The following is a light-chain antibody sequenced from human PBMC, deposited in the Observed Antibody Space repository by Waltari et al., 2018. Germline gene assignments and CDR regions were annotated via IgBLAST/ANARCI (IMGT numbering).Light chain of an antibody. CDR1: QGISNS. CDR2: AAS. J-gene: IGKJ5*01. Sequence: DIQLIQSPSSLSASVGDRVTLTCRASQGISNSLAWYQQKPGKAPKLLLYAASRLESGVPSRFSGSGSGTDYTLTISSLQPEDFATYYCQQYYSTPPVITFGQGTRLEIK. CDR3: QQYYSTPPVIT. V-gene: IGKV1-NL1*01.